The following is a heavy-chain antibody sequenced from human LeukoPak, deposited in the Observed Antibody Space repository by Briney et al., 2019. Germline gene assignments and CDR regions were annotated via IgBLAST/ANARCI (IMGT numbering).Heavy chain of an antibody. J-gene: IGHJ4*02. D-gene: IGHD5-12*01. CDR3: AKLNGYNHDY. V-gene: IGHV3-30*18. CDR2: ISYDGSNK. Sequence: PGRSLRLSCAASGFTFSIYGMHWVRQAPGKGLEWVAVISYDGSNKYYADSVKGRFTISRDNSKNTLYLQMNSLRAEDTAVYHCAKLNGYNHDYWGQGTLVTVSS. CDR1: GFTFSIYG.